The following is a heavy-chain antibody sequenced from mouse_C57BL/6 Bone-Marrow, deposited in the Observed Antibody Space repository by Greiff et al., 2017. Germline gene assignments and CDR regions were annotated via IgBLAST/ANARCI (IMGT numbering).Heavy chain of an antibody. CDR2: IWTGGGT. CDR1: GFSLTSYA. Sequence: VQLQQSGPGLVAPSQSLSITCTVSGFSLTSYAISWVRQPPGKGLEWLGVIWTGGGTNYNSALKSRLSISKDNSKSQVFLKMNSLQTDDTARYYCARGSTTVVYWYLDVWGTGTTVTVSS. CDR3: ARGSTTVVYWYLDV. D-gene: IGHD1-1*01. V-gene: IGHV2-9-1*01. J-gene: IGHJ1*03.